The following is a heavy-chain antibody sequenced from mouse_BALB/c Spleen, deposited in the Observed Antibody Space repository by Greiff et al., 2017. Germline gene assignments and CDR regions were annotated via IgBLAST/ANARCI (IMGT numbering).Heavy chain of an antibody. V-gene: IGHV5-4*02. D-gene: IGHD4-1*01. CDR2: ISDGGSYT. J-gene: IGHJ3*01. CDR3: TGMAWFAY. CDR1: GFTFSDYY. Sequence: EVQRVESGGGLVQPGGSRKLSCAASGFTFSDYYMYWVRQTPEKRLEWVATISDGGSYTYYPDSVKGRFTISRDNAKNNLYLQMSSLKSEDTAMYYCTGMAWFAYWGQGTLVTVSA.